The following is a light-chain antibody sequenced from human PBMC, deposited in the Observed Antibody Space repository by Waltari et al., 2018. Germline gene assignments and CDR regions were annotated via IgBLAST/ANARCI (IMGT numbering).Light chain of an antibody. CDR1: SADVGGYNY. Sequence: QSALTQPASVSGSPGQSITISCTGTSADVGGYNYVSWYQQYPGKAPQLMIYEVSFRPLGISNPFSGSKSGNTATLTISGPQAEDEADYFCSSKTSASGVFGTGTTVTVL. V-gene: IGLV2-14*01. J-gene: IGLJ1*01. CDR3: SSKTSASGV. CDR2: EVS.